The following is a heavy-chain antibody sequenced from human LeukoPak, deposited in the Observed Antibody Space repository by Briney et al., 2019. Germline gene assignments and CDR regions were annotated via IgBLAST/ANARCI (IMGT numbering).Heavy chain of an antibody. D-gene: IGHD3-22*01. Sequence: SVKVSCKASGGTFSSYTISWVRQAPGQGLEWMGRIIPILGIANYAQKFQGRVTTTADKSTSTAYMELSSLRSEDTAVYYCARLTYYYDSSGYYSNWGQGTLVTVSS. CDR2: IIPILGIA. J-gene: IGHJ4*02. CDR3: ARLTYYYDSSGYYSN. CDR1: GGTFSSYT. V-gene: IGHV1-69*02.